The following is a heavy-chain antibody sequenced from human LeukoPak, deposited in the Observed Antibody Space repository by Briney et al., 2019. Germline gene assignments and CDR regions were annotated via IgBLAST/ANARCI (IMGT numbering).Heavy chain of an antibody. D-gene: IGHD6-6*01. Sequence: SETLSLTCTVSGGSISSSSYYWGWIRQPPGKGLEWIGYIYYSGSTNYNPSLKSRATISVDTSKNQFSLKLSSVTAADTAVYYCARVVSSSYRAVNWFDPWGQGTLVTVSS. CDR2: IYYSGST. CDR1: GGSISSSSYY. V-gene: IGHV4-61*05. CDR3: ARVVSSSYRAVNWFDP. J-gene: IGHJ5*02.